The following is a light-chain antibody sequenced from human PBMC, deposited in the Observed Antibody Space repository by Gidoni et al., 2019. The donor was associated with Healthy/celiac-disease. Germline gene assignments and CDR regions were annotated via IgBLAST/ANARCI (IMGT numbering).Light chain of an antibody. Sequence: DIVMTHSPDSLAVSLGERATINCKSSQSVLYSSKNKNYLAWYQQKPGQPPKLLIYWTSTRESGVPDRFSGSGSGTDFTLTISSLQAEDVAVYYCQQYYSTPWTFGQGTKVEIK. CDR2: WTS. CDR3: QQYYSTPWT. J-gene: IGKJ1*01. V-gene: IGKV4-1*01. CDR1: QSVLYSSKNKNY.